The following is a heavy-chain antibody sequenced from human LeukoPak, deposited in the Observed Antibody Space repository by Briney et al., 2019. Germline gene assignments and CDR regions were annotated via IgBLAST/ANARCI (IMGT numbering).Heavy chain of an antibody. V-gene: IGHV4-4*02. CDR2: ISLTGLT. CDR3: SREDGAFSPFTY. CDR1: GGSISNTNW. J-gene: IGHJ4*01. D-gene: IGHD5-24*01. Sequence: PSGTLSLTCRDSGGSISNTNWWNWVRQPPGQGLEWIGEISLTGLTHYNPSLESRVTVSLDKSKNQLSLNLTSVTAADTAVYYCSREDGAFSPFTYWGQRTLVTVLS.